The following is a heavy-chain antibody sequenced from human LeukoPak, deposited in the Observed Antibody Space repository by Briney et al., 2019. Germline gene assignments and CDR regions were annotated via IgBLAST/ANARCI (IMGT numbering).Heavy chain of an antibody. J-gene: IGHJ4*02. CDR2: IYDRGNT. V-gene: IGHV4-59*01. Sequence: SETLSLTCTVSGGSISSYYWSWIRQAPGKGLEWIGYIYDRGNTNYNPSLKSRVTISGDKSKNQFSLKLTSVTAADTADYYCARAGGYCSGGSCYLCIDSWGQGTLVTVSS. D-gene: IGHD2-15*01. CDR1: GGSISSYY. CDR3: ARAGGYCSGGSCYLCIDS.